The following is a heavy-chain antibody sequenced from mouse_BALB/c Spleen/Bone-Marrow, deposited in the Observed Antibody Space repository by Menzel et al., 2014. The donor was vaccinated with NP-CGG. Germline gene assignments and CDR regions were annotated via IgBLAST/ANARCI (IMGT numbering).Heavy chain of an antibody. V-gene: IGHV4-1*02. CDR3: ERLGYCGWFAY. D-gene: IGHD2-3*01. CDR1: GFDFSRYW. Sequence: EVKLVESGGGLVQPGGSLNLSCAASGFDFSRYWMSWVRQAPGKGLEWIGELNPDSSTINYTPSLKDRFIISRDNAKNTLYLQMSKVRSEDTALYYCERLGYCGWFAYWGQGTLVTGSA. J-gene: IGHJ3*01. CDR2: LNPDSSTI.